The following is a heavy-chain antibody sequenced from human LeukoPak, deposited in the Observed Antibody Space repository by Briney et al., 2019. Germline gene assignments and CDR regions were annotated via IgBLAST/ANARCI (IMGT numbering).Heavy chain of an antibody. CDR3: ARVKGYCSSTSCYKRDYYYYMDV. CDR1: GGSISSSSYY. V-gene: IGHV4-39*07. D-gene: IGHD2-2*02. CDR2: IYYSGST. J-gene: IGHJ6*03. Sequence: SETLSLTCTVSGGSISSSSYYWGWIRQPPGKGLEWIGYIYYSGSTYYNPSLKSRVTISVDTSKNQFSLKLSSVTAADTAVYYCARVKGYCSSTSCYKRDYYYYMDVWGKGTTVTVSS.